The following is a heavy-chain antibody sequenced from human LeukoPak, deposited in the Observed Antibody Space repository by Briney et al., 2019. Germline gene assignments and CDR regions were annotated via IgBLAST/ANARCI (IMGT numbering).Heavy chain of an antibody. J-gene: IGHJ6*02. Sequence: GGSLRLSCAASGFTFSNYAIHWIRQGPGKGLKWVAIISYDGTNKYYADSVKGRFSISRDNSKNTLYLQMNSLRPGDTAVYYCAKAVGFGEAYGMDVWGQGTTVTVS. CDR1: GFTFSNYA. D-gene: IGHD3-10*01. CDR3: AKAVGFGEAYGMDV. CDR2: ISYDGTNK. V-gene: IGHV3-30*18.